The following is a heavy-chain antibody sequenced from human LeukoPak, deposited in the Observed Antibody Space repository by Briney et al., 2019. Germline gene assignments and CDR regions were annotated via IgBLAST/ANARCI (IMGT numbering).Heavy chain of an antibody. CDR2: FYTSGNT. CDR3: ARELMDCSGGTCYSSFFDY. CDR1: GGSISSGTYY. V-gene: IGHV4-61*02. J-gene: IGHJ4*02. D-gene: IGHD2-15*01. Sequence: PSQTLSLTCTVSGGSISSGTYYRSWIRQPAGKGLEWIGRFYTSGNTNYNPSLKSRVTISVDTSKNQFSLRLNSVTAADTAVYYCARELMDCSGGTCYSSFFDYWGQGTLVTVSS.